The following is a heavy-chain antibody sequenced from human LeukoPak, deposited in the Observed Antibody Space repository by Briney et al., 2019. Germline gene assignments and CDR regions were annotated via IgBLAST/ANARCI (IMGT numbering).Heavy chain of an antibody. CDR2: IGSKANNYAT. J-gene: IGHJ4*02. Sequence: GGSLSLSCAASGLHHRGSPVQGVRQASGKGREGIGRIGSKANNYATAYAASVQGRFTISRDDSKNTAYLQMGRLKTEYTAVYYCTGPEAEQWLIRWGQGTLVTVSS. D-gene: IGHD6-19*01. CDR1: GLHHRGSP. CDR3: TGPEAEQWLIR. V-gene: IGHV3-73*01.